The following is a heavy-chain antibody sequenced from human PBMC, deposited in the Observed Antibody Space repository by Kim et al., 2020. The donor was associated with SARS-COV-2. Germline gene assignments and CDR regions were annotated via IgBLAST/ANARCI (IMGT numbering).Heavy chain of an antibody. CDR1: GGSISSSSYY. Sequence: SETLSLTCTVSGGSISSSSYYWGWIRQPPGKGLEWIGSIYYSGSTYYNPSLKSRVTISVDTSKNQFSLKLSSVTAADTAVYYRARLSTLYYYDSSGYYYHFDYWGQGTLVTVSS. D-gene: IGHD3-22*01. CDR2: IYYSGST. J-gene: IGHJ4*02. V-gene: IGHV4-39*01. CDR3: ARLSTLYYYDSSGYYYHFDY.